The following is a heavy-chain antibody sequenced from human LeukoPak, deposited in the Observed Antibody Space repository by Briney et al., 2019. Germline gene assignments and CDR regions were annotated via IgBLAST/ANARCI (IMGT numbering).Heavy chain of an antibody. CDR2: IRSKANSYAT. CDR1: GFTFSGAA. CDR3: TRRVGSSSD. D-gene: IGHD6-6*01. Sequence: PGGSLRLSCAASGFTFSGAAMHWVRQASGKGLEWVGRIRSKANSYATAYAASVKGRFTISRDDSKNTAYLQMNSLKTEDTAVYYCTRRVGSSSDWGQGTLVTVSS. V-gene: IGHV3-73*01. J-gene: IGHJ4*02.